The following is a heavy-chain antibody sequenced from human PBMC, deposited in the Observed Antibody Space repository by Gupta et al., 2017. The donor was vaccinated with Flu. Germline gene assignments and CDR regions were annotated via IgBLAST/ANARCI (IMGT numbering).Heavy chain of an antibody. CDR2: INPNGGPGAT. CDR3: ARDCPYPGRCYLDAFDI. CDR1: GYTFTDYY. J-gene: IGHJ3*02. V-gene: IGHV1-2*02. Sequence: QVQLVQSGAEVRRPWASLKVSCRASGYTFTDYYIHWVRKAPGQGLEWMGWINPNGGPGATKYAQKFQGRVTMTKNTSINTAYMEVSRLRTDDTAVYYCARDCPYPGRCYLDAFDIWGPGTMVTVSS. D-gene: IGHD3-10*01.